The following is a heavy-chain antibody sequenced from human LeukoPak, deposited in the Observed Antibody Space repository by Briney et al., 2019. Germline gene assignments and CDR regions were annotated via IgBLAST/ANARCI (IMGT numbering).Heavy chain of an antibody. D-gene: IGHD3-10*01. J-gene: IGHJ4*02. V-gene: IGHV4-59*08. CDR3: ARLPGRGGAFDY. Sequence: PSETLSLTCTVSGGSISSYYWSWIRQPPGKGLEWIGYIYYSGSGSTNYNPSLKSRVTISVDTSKNQFSLKLSSVTAADTAVYYCARLPGRGGAFDYWGQGTLVTVSS. CDR1: GGSISSYY. CDR2: IYYSGSGST.